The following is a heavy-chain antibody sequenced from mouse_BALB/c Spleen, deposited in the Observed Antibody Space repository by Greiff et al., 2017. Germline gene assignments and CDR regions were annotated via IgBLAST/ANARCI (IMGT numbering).Heavy chain of an antibody. CDR2: INPSTGYT. V-gene: IGHV1-7*01. CDR3: ARGSLLRQFAY. Sequence: QVQLQQSGAELAKPGASVKMSCKASGYTFTSYWMHWVKQRPGQGLDWIGYINPSTGYTEYNQKFKDKATLTADKSSSTAYMQLSSLTSEDSAVYYCARGSLLRQFAYWGQGTLVTVSA. J-gene: IGHJ3*01. D-gene: IGHD1-2*01. CDR1: GYTFTSYW.